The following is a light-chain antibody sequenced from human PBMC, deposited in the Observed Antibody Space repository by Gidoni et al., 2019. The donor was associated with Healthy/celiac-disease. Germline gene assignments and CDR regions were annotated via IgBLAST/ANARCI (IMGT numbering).Light chain of an antibody. Sequence: EIVMTHPPATLSVSPGERATLSCRASQSVSSNLAWYQQKPGQAPRLLIYGAPTRATGIPDRFSGSGSGTEFTLTISSLQSEDFAVYYCQQYNNWPRTFGQGTKVEIK. CDR3: QQYNNWPRT. CDR1: QSVSSN. V-gene: IGKV3-15*01. CDR2: GAP. J-gene: IGKJ1*01.